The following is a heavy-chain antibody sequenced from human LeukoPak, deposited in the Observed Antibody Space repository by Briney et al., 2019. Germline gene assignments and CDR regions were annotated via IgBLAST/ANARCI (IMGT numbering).Heavy chain of an antibody. Sequence: SQTLSLTCAISGDSVSSNSAAWNWIRQSPSRGLEWLGRTYYRSKWYNDYAVSVKSRITINPDTSKNQFSLQLNSMTPEDTAVYYCARESGDEQFSSSWPNGGMIDYWGQGTLVTVSS. J-gene: IGHJ4*02. V-gene: IGHV6-1*01. D-gene: IGHD6-13*01. CDR1: GDSVSSNSAA. CDR3: ARESGDEQFSSSWPNGGMIDY. CDR2: TYYRSKWYN.